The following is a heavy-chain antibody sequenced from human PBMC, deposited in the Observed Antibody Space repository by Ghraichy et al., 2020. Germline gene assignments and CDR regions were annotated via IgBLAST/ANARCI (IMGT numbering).Heavy chain of an antibody. CDR1: GGSISSYY. CDR3: ARESGYYDSSGYSWPSYYFDY. CDR2: IYTSGST. V-gene: IGHV4-4*07. D-gene: IGHD3-22*01. Sequence: SQTLSLTCTVSGGSISSYYWSWIRQPAGKGLEWIGRIYTSGSTNYNPSLKSRVTMSVDTSKNQFSLKLSSVTAADTAVYYCARESGYYDSSGYSWPSYYFDYWGQGTLVTISS. J-gene: IGHJ4*02.